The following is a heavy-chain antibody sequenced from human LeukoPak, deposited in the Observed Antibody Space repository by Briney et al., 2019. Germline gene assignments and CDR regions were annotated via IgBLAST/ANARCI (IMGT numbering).Heavy chain of an antibody. CDR2: IRSKAYGGTT. J-gene: IGHJ1*01. CDR3: TRDLPAYCGGDCYGYLQH. V-gene: IGHV3-49*04. CDR1: GFTFGDYA. Sequence: GGSLRLSCTASGFTFGDYAMSWVRQAPGKGLEWVGFIRSKAYGGTTEYAASVKGRFTISRDDSKSIAYLQMNSLKTEDTAVYYCTRDLPAYCGGDCYGYLQHWGQGTLVTVSS. D-gene: IGHD2-21*02.